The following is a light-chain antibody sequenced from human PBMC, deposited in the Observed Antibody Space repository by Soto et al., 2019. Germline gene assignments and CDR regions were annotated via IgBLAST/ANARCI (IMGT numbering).Light chain of an antibody. CDR2: DVR. V-gene: IGLV2-14*03. Sequence: QSALTQPASGSGSPGQSVTISCTGTSSDVGDYNYVSWYQHHPGKAPKLMIYDVRNRPSGVSNRFSGSKSGNTASLTISGLQADDEADYYCSSYTRSGTLGVVFGGGTKLTVL. CDR1: SSDVGDYNY. CDR3: SSYTRSGTLGVV. J-gene: IGLJ2*01.